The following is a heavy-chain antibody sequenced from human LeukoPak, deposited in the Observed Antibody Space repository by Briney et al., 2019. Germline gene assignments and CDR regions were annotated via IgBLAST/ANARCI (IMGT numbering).Heavy chain of an antibody. V-gene: IGHV1-18*01. CDR1: GYTFTSYG. J-gene: IGHJ4*02. CDR2: ISGYNGNP. CDR3: ARDRQWLSLTPEY. Sequence: ASVKVSCKASGYTFTSYGINWVRQAPGQGLEWMGWISGYNGNPKYAQKVQGRVTMTTDTSTSTAYMELRSLRSDDTALYYCARDRQWLSLTPEYWGQGTLVTVSS. D-gene: IGHD6-19*01.